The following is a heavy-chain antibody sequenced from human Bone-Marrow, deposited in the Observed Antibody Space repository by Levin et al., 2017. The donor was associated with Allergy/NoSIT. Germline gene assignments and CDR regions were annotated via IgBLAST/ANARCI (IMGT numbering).Heavy chain of an antibody. V-gene: IGHV4-39*01. CDR2: IYYSGST. CDR1: GGSISSSSYY. J-gene: IGHJ4*02. D-gene: IGHD2-2*01. Sequence: SETLSLTCTVSGGSISSSSYYWGWIRQPPGKGLEWIGSIYYSGSTYYNPSLKSRVTISVDTSKNQFSLKLSSVTAADTAVYYCARHDHCSSTSCYLGYWGQGTLVTVSS. CDR3: ARHDHCSSTSCYLGY.